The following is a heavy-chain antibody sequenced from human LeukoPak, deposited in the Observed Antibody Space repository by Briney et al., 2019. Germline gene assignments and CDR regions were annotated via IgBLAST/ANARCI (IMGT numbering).Heavy chain of an antibody. CDR2: IYYSGST. D-gene: IGHD3-10*01. V-gene: IGHV4-61*05. CDR3: ARIRGGDYFDY. Sequence: SETLSLTCTVSGGSISSSSYYWGWIRQPPGKGLEWIGYIYYSGSTNYNPSLKSRVTISVDTSKNQFSLKLSSVTAADTAVYYCARIRGGDYFDYWGQGTLVTVSS. CDR1: GGSISSSSYY. J-gene: IGHJ4*02.